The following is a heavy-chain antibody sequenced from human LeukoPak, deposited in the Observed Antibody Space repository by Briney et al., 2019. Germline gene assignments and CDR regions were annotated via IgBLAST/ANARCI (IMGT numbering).Heavy chain of an antibody. Sequence: PSETLSLTCTVSGGSISSSSHYWGWIRQLPGKGLEWIGSIHYSGSTNYNLSLKSRVTMSVDTSKNQFSLKLSSVTAADTAVYYCARNLRGGYYYYMDVWGKGTTVTISS. CDR1: GGSISSSSHY. J-gene: IGHJ6*03. D-gene: IGHD3-10*01. CDR2: IHYSGST. CDR3: ARNLRGGYYYYMDV. V-gene: IGHV4-39*07.